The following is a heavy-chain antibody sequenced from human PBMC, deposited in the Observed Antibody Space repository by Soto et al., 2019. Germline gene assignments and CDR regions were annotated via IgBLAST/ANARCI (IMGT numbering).Heavy chain of an antibody. D-gene: IGHD1-26*01. CDR3: ARPLGEALLGATSY. CDR1: GFTFSSYW. V-gene: IGHV3-7*02. CDR2: INQDGSQK. J-gene: IGHJ4*02. Sequence: GGSLRLSCSASGFTFSSYWMTWVRQAPGKGLEWVANINQDGSQKYYVDSVKGRFTISRDNAKNSLYLQMNSLRAEDTAVYYCARPLGEALLGATSYWGQGTLVTVSS.